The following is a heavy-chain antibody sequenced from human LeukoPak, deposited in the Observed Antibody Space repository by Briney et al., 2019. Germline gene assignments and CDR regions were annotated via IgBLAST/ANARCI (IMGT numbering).Heavy chain of an antibody. Sequence: GGSLRLSCAASGFTFSSYWMHWVRQAPGKGLVWVSRINSDGSSTSYADSVKGRFTISRDNAKNTLYLQMNSLRAEDTAVYYCARARQWLADYYYGMDVWGQGTTVTVSS. CDR3: ARARQWLADYYYGMDV. CDR2: INSDGSST. J-gene: IGHJ6*02. D-gene: IGHD6-19*01. CDR1: GFTFSSYW. V-gene: IGHV3-74*01.